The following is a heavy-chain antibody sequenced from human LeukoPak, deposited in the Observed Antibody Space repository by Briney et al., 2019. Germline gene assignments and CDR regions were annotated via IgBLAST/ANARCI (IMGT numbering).Heavy chain of an antibody. D-gene: IGHD3-9*01. V-gene: IGHV3-66*01. CDR3: ARDRLHYDSLTGYPAD. CDR2: IYSGGST. CDR1: GFTFSSNY. J-gene: IGHJ4*02. Sequence: PGXXXXLSCADSGFTFSSNYMRWVRQAPGKGLEGVSVIYSGGSTHYTDSVKGRFTISTHNSKHTLYLQMNSLRAEDTAVYYCARDRLHYDSLTGYPADWGQGTLVTXS.